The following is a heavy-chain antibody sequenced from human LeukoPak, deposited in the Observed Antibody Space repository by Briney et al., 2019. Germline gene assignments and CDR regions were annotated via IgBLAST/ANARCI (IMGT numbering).Heavy chain of an antibody. CDR1: GYTSTTYY. J-gene: IGHJ4*02. V-gene: IGHV1-46*01. D-gene: IGHD6-13*01. CDR2: INPSGGST. CDR3: AREWRQLAFDF. Sequence: ASVNVSCKASGYTSTTYYIHWVRQAPGQGLEWMGIINPSGGSTTYAQKFQGRVTMTRDTSTSTVYMELSSLRSEDTAVYYCAREWRQLAFDFWGQGTLVTVSS.